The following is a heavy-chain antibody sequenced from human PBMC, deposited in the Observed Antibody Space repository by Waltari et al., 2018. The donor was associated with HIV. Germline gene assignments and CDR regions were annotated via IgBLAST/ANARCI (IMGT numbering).Heavy chain of an antibody. V-gene: IGHV4-34*01. D-gene: IGHD3-16*02. CDR3: ASITFGGVIVSS. J-gene: IGHJ4*02. CDR1: GGSFSGYY. Sequence: QVQLQQWGAGLLKPSETLSLTCAVYGGSFSGYYWSWIRQPPGKGLEWIGEINHSGSTNDNPSLKSRVTISVDTSKNQFSLKLSSVTAADTAVYYCASITFGGVIVSSWGQGTLVTVSS. CDR2: INHSGST.